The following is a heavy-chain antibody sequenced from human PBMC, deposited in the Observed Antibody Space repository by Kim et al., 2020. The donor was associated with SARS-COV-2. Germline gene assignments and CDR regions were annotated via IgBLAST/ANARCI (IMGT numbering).Heavy chain of an antibody. J-gene: IGHJ6*01. Sequence: SETLSLTCTVSGGSLSSGGYYWSWIRQFPGKDLEWTGYIYHSGSTYYNPSLKSRVIMSVDTSKNQFSLKLSSVTAADTAVYYCSRDGYSYFDVWGQGTT. D-gene: IGHD5-18*01. V-gene: IGHV4-31*03. CDR1: GGSLSSGGYY. CDR3: SRDGYSYFDV. CDR2: IYHSGST.